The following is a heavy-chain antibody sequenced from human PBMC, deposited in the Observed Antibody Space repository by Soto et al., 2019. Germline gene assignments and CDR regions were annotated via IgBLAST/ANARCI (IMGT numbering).Heavy chain of an antibody. D-gene: IGHD2-8*02. CDR3: ARDKITGLFDY. V-gene: IGHV4-34*01. CDR1: GGSFSGYS. J-gene: IGHJ4*02. CDR2: INHTGST. Sequence: PSETLSLTCAVYGGSFSGYSWTWIRQPPGTGLEWIGEINHTGSTNYNPSLKSRVTISVDTSKNQFSLKLTSVTAADTAVYYCARDKITGLFDYWGQGTLVTSP.